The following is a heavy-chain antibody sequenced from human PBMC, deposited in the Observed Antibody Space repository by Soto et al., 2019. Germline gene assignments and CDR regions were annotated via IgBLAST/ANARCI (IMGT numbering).Heavy chain of an antibody. V-gene: IGHV1-18*01. CDR3: ARDTRCHCEY. Sequence: KLWWNASTSTFIPYGITWVRQAPGPGIEWVGWITPYNGNTNYGQNFQGRVTMTADTSTSTAYMELGSLTTDDTAVYYCARDTRCHCEYWGQGTRVNVSS. D-gene: IGHD2-2*01. J-gene: IGHJ4*02. CDR1: TSTFIPYG. CDR2: ITPYNGNT.